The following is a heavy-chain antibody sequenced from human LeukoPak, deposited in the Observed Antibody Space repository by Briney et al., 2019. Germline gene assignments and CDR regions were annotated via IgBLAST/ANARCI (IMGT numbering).Heavy chain of an antibody. D-gene: IGHD2-2*01. CDR3: ASQQGYCSSTSCYPSDAFDI. J-gene: IGHJ3*02. CDR2: IYYSGST. CDR1: GGSISSYY. Sequence: SETLSLTWAVYGGSISSYYWSWIRQPPGKGLEWIGYIYYSGSTNYNPSLKSRVTISVDTSKNQFSLKLSSVTAADTPVYYCASQQGYCSSTSCYPSDAFDIWGQGTMVTVSS. V-gene: IGHV4-59*01.